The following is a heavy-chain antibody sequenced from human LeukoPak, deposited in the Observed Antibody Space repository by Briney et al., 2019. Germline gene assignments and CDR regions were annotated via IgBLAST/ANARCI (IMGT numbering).Heavy chain of an antibody. CDR1: GFTFSSYG. D-gene: IGHD5-12*01. Sequence: GRSLSLSCAASGFTFSSYGMHWVRQAPGKGLEWVAVISYDGSNKYYADSVKGRFTISRDNSKNTLYLQMKSLRAEDTAVYYCAKGGGYEAQYYYYYLDVWGKGTTVTISS. J-gene: IGHJ6*03. CDR3: AKGGGYEAQYYYYYLDV. V-gene: IGHV3-30*18. CDR2: ISYDGSNK.